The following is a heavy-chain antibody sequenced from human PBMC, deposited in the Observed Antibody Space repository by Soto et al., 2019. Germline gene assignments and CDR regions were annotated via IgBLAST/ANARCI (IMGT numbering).Heavy chain of an antibody. CDR3: ARGYSHYGYYGMDV. CDR2: MNPNSGNV. J-gene: IGHJ6*02. CDR1: GYTFTNHD. V-gene: IGHV1-8*01. Sequence: QVQLVQSGAEVKKPGASVKVSCKASGYTFTNHDINWVRQATGQGLEWMGWMNPNSGNVGYAQKFQGRVTMTRNTSISTAYMELSSLRSEDTAVYYCARGYSHYGYYGMDVWGQGTTVTVSS. D-gene: IGHD4-4*01.